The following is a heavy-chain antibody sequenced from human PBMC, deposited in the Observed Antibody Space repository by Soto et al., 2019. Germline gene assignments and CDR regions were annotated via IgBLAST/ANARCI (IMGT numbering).Heavy chain of an antibody. D-gene: IGHD3-3*01. CDR1: GFTFSSYA. V-gene: IGHV3-23*01. CDR2: ISGSGGST. J-gene: IGHJ5*02. Sequence: EVQLLESGGGLVQPGGSLRLSCAASGFTFSSYAMSWVRQAPGKGLEWVSAISGSGGSTYYADSVKGRFTISRDNSKNTLYLQMNSLRAEDTAVYYCEKETTIFGVVIGNRFDPWGQGTLVTVSS. CDR3: EKETTIFGVVIGNRFDP.